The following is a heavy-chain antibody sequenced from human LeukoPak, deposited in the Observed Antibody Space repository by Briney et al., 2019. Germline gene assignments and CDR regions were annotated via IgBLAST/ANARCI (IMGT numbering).Heavy chain of an antibody. Sequence: PGRSLRLSCAASGFTFSSYGMHWVRQAPGKGLEWVAVIWYDGSNKYHADSVKGRFTISRDNSKNTLYLQMNSLRAEDTAVYYCARDIHEIQLWLLGFGYWGQGTLVTVSP. CDR1: GFTFSSYG. J-gene: IGHJ4*02. D-gene: IGHD5-18*01. CDR2: IWYDGSNK. V-gene: IGHV3-33*01. CDR3: ARDIHEIQLWLLGFGY.